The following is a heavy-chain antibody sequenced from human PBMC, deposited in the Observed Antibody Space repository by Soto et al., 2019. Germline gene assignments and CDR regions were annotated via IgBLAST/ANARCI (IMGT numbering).Heavy chain of an antibody. Sequence: GGSLRLSCAASGFTFSSYAMSWVRQAPGKGLEWVSAISGSGGSTYYADSVKGRFTISRDNSKNTLYLQMNSLRAEDTAVYYWALRSPYNNILSWAPGPLVTVSS. J-gene: IGHJ5*02. V-gene: IGHV3-23*01. CDR1: GFTFSSYA. D-gene: IGHD3-10*01. CDR2: ISGSGGST. CDR3: ALRSPYNNILS.